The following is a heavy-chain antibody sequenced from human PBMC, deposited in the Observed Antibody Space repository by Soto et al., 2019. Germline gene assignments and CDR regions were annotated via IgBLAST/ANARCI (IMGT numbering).Heavy chain of an antibody. CDR2: ISSSSSTI. D-gene: IGHD6-6*01. CDR1: GFTFSSYS. CDR3: ARPEYSSSSYGMDV. Sequence: GGSLRLSCAASGFTFSSYSMNWVRQAPGNGLELVSYISSSSSTIYYADSVKGRFTISRDNSKNSLYLQMNSLRDEDTAVYYCARPEYSSSSYGMDVWGQGTTVTVSS. V-gene: IGHV3-48*02. J-gene: IGHJ6*02.